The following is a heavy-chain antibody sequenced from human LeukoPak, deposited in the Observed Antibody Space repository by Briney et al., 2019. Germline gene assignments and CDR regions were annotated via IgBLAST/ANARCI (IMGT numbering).Heavy chain of an antibody. CDR2: ISGLSTHI. CDR3: GRAFPPLRTSSAGDL. V-gene: IGHV3-69-1*02. CDR1: GFTFSDYD. J-gene: IGHJ4*02. Sequence: GGSLRLSCSAPGFTFSDYDMNWVRQAPGKGLEWVSSISGLSTHIYYGDSVKGRFSISRDNAKNSVYLQMNSLGVEDTAIYYCGRAFPPLRTSSAGDLWGQGILVTVSS. D-gene: IGHD3-16*01.